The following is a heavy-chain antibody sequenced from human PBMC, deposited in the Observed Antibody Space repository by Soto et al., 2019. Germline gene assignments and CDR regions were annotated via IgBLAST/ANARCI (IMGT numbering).Heavy chain of an antibody. CDR2: ISGSGGST. CDR1: GFTFSSYA. V-gene: IGHV3-23*01. Sequence: PGGSLRLSCAASGFTFSSYAMSWVRQAPGKGLEWASAISGSGGSTYYADSVKGRFTISRDNSKNTLYLQMNSLRAEDTAVYYCAKDSXISSTNFGVYYYYGMDVWGRGTTVTVSS. J-gene: IGHJ6*02. CDR3: AKDSXISSTNFGVYYYYGMDV. D-gene: IGHD2-2*01.